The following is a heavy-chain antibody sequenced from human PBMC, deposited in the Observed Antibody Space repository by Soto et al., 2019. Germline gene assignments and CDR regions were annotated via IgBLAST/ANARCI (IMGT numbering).Heavy chain of an antibody. CDR3: ARDRYFYDSRGYYRTLDS. CDR1: GDSFSNHY. J-gene: IGHJ5*01. Sequence: NPSETLSLTCTISGDSFSNHYWTWIRQSPGKGLEWIGYIFHSGITDYNPSVKSRVTISIDKSRNLFSLNLTSVTAADTAVYYCARDRYFYDSRGYYRTLDSWGQGTLVTVSS. V-gene: IGHV4-59*11. CDR2: IFHSGIT. D-gene: IGHD3-22*01.